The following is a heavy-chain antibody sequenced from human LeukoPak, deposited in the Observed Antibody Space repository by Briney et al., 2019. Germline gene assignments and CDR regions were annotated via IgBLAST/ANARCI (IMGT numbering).Heavy chain of an antibody. CDR1: GFTFSSYA. J-gene: IGHJ1*01. CDR2: ISGSGGST. CDR3: AKDAGRGATTRYFQH. Sequence: GGSLRLSCAASGFTFSSYAMSWVRQAPGKGLDWVSAISGSGGSTYYADSVKGRFTISRDNSKNTLYLQKNSLRAEDTAVYYCAKDAGRGATTRYFQHWGQGTLVNVSS. V-gene: IGHV3-23*01. D-gene: IGHD1-26*01.